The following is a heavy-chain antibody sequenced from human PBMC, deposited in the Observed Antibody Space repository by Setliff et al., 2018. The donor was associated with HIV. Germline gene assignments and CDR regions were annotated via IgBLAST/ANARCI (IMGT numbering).Heavy chain of an antibody. Sequence: AGGSLRLSCLDSGLTLGNFGMGWVRQAPGKGPEWVSSISSSSYYIYYADSVKGRFTISRDNAKNSLYLQMTSLRAEDTAVYYCARDVLKSNYLGYYYYLDVWGKGTTVTVSS. D-gene: IGHD3-9*01. V-gene: IGHV3-21*01. CDR1: GLTLGNFG. CDR3: ARDVLKSNYLGYYYYLDV. J-gene: IGHJ6*03. CDR2: ISSSSYYI.